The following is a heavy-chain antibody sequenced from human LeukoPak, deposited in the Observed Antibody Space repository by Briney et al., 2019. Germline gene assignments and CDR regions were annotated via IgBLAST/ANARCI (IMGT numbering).Heavy chain of an antibody. CDR3: AKDTYSSSYYFDY. CDR2: ISGSGGST. D-gene: IGHD6-6*01. Sequence: PGGSLRLSCAASGFTFSSYAMSWVRQAPGKGLEWVSAISGSGGSTYYADSVKGRFTISRDNSKNTLYLQMNSRRAEDTAVYYCAKDTYSSSYYFDYWGQGTLVTVSS. V-gene: IGHV3-23*01. CDR1: GFTFSSYA. J-gene: IGHJ4*02.